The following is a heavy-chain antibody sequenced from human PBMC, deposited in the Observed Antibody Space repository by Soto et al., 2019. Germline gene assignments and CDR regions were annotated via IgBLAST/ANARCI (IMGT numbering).Heavy chain of an antibody. CDR3: ARVPAL. J-gene: IGHJ4*02. CDR2: IYYSGST. Sequence: QVQLQESGPGLVKPSQTLSLTCTVSSGSISSGGYYWNWIRQHPGKGLEWIGYIYYSGSTYYNPSPXSXXTISVDTSKNQFSLKLSSVTAADTAVYYCARVPALWGQGTLVTVSS. V-gene: IGHV4-31*03. CDR1: SGSISSGGYY.